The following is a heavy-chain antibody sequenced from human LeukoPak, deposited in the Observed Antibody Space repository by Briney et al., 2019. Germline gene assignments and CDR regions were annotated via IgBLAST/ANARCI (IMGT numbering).Heavy chain of an antibody. CDR3: ARGTYSSSWYFNYYYGMDV. Sequence: PGGSLRLSCAASGFTFSSYWMTWVRQAPGKGLEWVANINQDGSEIYYVDSVKGRFTISRDNAKNSLYLQMNSLRAEDTAVYYCARGTYSSSWYFNYYYGMDVWGQGTTVTVSS. V-gene: IGHV3-7*01. J-gene: IGHJ6*02. CDR1: GFTFSSYW. CDR2: INQDGSEI. D-gene: IGHD6-13*01.